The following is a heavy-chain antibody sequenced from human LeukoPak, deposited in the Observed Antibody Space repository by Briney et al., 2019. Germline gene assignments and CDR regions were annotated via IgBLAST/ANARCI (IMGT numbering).Heavy chain of an antibody. Sequence: ASVKVSCKASGYTFTSYDINWVRQATGQGLEWMGWMNPNSGNTGYAQKFQGRAAMTRNTSISTAYMELSSLRSEDTAVYYCARATGEHAFDIWGQGTMVTVSS. CDR3: ARATGEHAFDI. CDR1: GYTFTSYD. J-gene: IGHJ3*02. D-gene: IGHD7-27*01. CDR2: MNPNSGNT. V-gene: IGHV1-8*01.